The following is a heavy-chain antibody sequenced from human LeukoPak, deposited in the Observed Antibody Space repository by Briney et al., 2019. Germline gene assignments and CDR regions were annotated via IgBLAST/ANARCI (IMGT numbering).Heavy chain of an antibody. D-gene: IGHD4-17*01. CDR1: GYTFTSYG. CDR3: ARGPRTTVTNIDY. V-gene: IGHV1-8*01. CDR2: MNPNSGNT. Sequence: GASVRVSFTASGYTFTSYGINWVRQATGQGLEWMGWMNPNSGNTGYAQKFQGRVTMTRNTSISTAYMELSSLRSEDTAVYYCARGPRTTVTNIDYWGQGTLVTVSS. J-gene: IGHJ4*02.